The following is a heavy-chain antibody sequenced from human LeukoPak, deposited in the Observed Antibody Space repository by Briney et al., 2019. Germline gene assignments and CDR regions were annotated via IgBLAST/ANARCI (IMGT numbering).Heavy chain of an antibody. Sequence: GGSLRLSCAASGFTFSSYGMHWVRQPPGKGLEWVAVIWYDGSNKYYADSVKGRFIISRDNSKNTLYLQMNSLRAEDTAVYYCARENARYYDSSGYYSAFDYWGQGTLVTVSS. J-gene: IGHJ4*02. CDR3: ARENARYYDSSGYYSAFDY. CDR1: GFTFSSYG. D-gene: IGHD3-22*01. CDR2: IWYDGSNK. V-gene: IGHV3-33*01.